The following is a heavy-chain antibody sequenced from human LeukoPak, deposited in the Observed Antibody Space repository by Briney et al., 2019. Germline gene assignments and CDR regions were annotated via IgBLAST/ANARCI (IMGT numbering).Heavy chain of an antibody. J-gene: IGHJ4*02. V-gene: IGHV3-23*01. CDR3: TKRVDGSGTYYIDY. D-gene: IGHD3-10*01. CDR2: IGGTDGTT. CDR1: GFTFSTYV. Sequence: GGSLRLSCAASGFTFSTYVMNWVRQAPGKGLEWVSAIGGTDGTTFYADSVKGRFAISRDNSKNTPFLDMHTLRAEDTALYYCTKRVDGSGTYYIDYWGQGALVTVSS.